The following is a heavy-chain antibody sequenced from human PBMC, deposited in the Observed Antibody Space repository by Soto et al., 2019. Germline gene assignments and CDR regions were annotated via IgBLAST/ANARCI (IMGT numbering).Heavy chain of an antibody. V-gene: IGHV4-38-2*02. Sequence: SETLSLTCAVSGYSISSGYYWGWIRQPPGKGLEWIGSIYHSGSTYYNPSLKSRVTISVDTSKNQFSLKLSSVTAADTAVYYCARDGSCSSTSCYYDAFDIWGQGTMVTV. J-gene: IGHJ3*02. CDR2: IYHSGST. CDR3: ARDGSCSSTSCYYDAFDI. D-gene: IGHD2-2*01. CDR1: GYSISSGYY.